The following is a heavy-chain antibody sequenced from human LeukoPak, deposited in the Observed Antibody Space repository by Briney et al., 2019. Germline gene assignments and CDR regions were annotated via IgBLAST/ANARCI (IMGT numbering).Heavy chain of an antibody. V-gene: IGHV3-7*01. D-gene: IGHD4/OR15-4a*01. CDR2: IKQDGSEK. Sequence: QPGGSLRLSCAASGFTFSSSWMNWVRQTPGKGLEWVANIKQDGSEKYYMDFVKGRFTISRDNTKNSLYLQMNSLRVEDTAVYFCASIASTSGLTETSYYFDQWGQGTQVTVSS. CDR1: GFTFSSSW. CDR3: ASIASTSGLTETSYYFDQ. J-gene: IGHJ4*02.